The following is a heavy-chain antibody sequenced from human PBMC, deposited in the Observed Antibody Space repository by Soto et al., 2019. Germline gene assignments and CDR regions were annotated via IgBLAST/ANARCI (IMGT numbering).Heavy chain of an antibody. CDR1: GGAFGSYA. CDR3: TRHRGYSSGYWGQDF. CDR2: IIPMFDTT. V-gene: IGHV1-69*01. Sequence: QVQLVQSGAEVKKPGSSVKVSCKASGGAFGSYAINWVRQAPGQGLEWMGGIIPMFDTTNYAQRFQGRVTVTADESTRTVYLELTRLRSEDTAMYYCTRHRGYSSGYWGQDFWGQGTLVTVSS. D-gene: IGHD5-12*01. J-gene: IGHJ4*02.